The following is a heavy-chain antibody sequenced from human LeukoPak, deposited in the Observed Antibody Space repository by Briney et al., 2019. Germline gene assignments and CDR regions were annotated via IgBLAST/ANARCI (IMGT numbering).Heavy chain of an antibody. J-gene: IGHJ3*01. Sequence: PGGSLRLSCGVSGFRFIDHYMDWVRQSPGKGLKWVGRSRNQAHSYTTEYAPSVKDRFIISRDTSRNSLYLQMNSLKTEDTAVYYCTRYYYDGSGYNEAFDVWGQGTMVSVSS. CDR1: GFRFIDHY. D-gene: IGHD3-22*01. V-gene: IGHV3-72*01. CDR2: SRNQAHSYTT. CDR3: TRYYYDGSGYNEAFDV.